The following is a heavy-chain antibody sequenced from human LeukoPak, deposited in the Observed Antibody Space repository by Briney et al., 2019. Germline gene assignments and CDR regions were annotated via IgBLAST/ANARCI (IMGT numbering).Heavy chain of an antibody. CDR2: MNPNSGNT. Sequence: ASMKVSCKASGYTFTSYDTNWVRQATGQGLEWMGWMNPNSGNTGYAQKFQGRVTMTRNTSISTAYMELSSLRSEDTAVYYCARAGRAAAGTRYFDYWGQGTLVTVSS. CDR1: GYTFTSYD. J-gene: IGHJ4*02. V-gene: IGHV1-8*01. CDR3: ARAGRAAAGTRYFDY. D-gene: IGHD6-13*01.